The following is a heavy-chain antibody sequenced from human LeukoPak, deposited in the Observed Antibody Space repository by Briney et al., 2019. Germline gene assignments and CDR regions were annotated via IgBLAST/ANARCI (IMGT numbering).Heavy chain of an antibody. CDR3: ARRSYGDYVDYFDF. CDR1: GYKFTNYW. J-gene: IGHJ4*02. D-gene: IGHD4-17*01. Sequence: GESLKISCKGSGYKFTNYWIGWVRQMPEKGLEWMGIIYPGDSDTRYSPSFQGQVTMSADKSISTAYLQWRSLQASDTAIYYCARRSYGDYVDYFDFWGQGTLVTVSS. V-gene: IGHV5-51*01. CDR2: IYPGDSDT.